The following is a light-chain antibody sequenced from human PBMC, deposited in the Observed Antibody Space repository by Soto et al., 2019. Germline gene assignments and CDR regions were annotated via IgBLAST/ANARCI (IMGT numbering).Light chain of an antibody. V-gene: IGKV1-39*01. Sequence: DIQITQSPSSLSASVGDRVTITCRASQSISTYLNWYQQKAGLAPKLLIYAASSLQSGVPSRFSGSGSGTDFTLTISSLQPEDFANYYCQQTYSTPQTFGQGTKVDIK. J-gene: IGKJ1*01. CDR1: QSISTY. CDR2: AAS. CDR3: QQTYSTPQT.